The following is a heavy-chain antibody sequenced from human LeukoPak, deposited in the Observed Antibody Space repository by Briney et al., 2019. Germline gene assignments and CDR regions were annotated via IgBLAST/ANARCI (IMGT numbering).Heavy chain of an antibody. CDR1: GYTFTSYD. Sequence: GASVKVSCKASGYTFTSYDVNWVRQATGQGLEWMGWMNPNSGNTGYAQKFQGRVTITRNTSLSTAYMELSSLRSEDTAVYYCARGRGSSWYVYWGQGTLVTVSS. CDR3: ARGRGSSWYVY. J-gene: IGHJ4*02. V-gene: IGHV1-8*03. D-gene: IGHD6-13*01. CDR2: MNPNSGNT.